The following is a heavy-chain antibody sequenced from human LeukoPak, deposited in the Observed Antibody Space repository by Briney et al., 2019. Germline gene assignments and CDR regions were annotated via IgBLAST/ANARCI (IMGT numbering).Heavy chain of an antibody. CDR2: IYTSGST. Sequence: SETLSLTCTVSGGSISSYDGSWIREPPGKGLEGIGYIYTSGSTNYTPSLKSRVTISVDTSKHQFSLKLSSVTAADTAVYYCARAKGVATRDYYYYYMDVWGKGTTVTVSS. CDR3: ARAKGVATRDYYYYYMDV. CDR1: GGSISSYD. V-gene: IGHV4-4*09. J-gene: IGHJ6*03. D-gene: IGHD5-12*01.